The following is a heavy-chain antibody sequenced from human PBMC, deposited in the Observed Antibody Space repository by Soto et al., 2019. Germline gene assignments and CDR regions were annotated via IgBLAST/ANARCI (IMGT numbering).Heavy chain of an antibody. J-gene: IGHJ4*02. V-gene: IGHV3-9*01. CDR3: AKGPYDSTGYYNFDF. Sequence: EVQLVESGGDLVQPGGSLRLSCAASGFTFDDYAVHWVRQAPGKGLEWVSGLSWNSVAIGYADSVKGRFTISRDNAKNSLYLQMNSLRVEDTALYYCAKGPYDSTGYYNFDFWGQGILVTVSS. D-gene: IGHD3-22*01. CDR2: LSWNSVAI. CDR1: GFTFDDYA.